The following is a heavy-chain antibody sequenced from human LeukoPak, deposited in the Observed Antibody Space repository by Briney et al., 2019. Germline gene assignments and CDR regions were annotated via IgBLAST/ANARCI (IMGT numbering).Heavy chain of an antibody. CDR1: GFTLSDYS. CDR3: ARVYCSGANCYSAFDY. Sequence: GGSLRLSCAASGFTLSDYSMNWVRQAPGRGLEWVSSISSTSTYIKYADSVKGRFTISRDNAKNSLYLQMNSLRAEDSAVYYCARVYCSGANCYSAFDYWGQGTLVTVSS. J-gene: IGHJ4*02. V-gene: IGHV3-21*01. D-gene: IGHD2-15*01. CDR2: ISSTSTYI.